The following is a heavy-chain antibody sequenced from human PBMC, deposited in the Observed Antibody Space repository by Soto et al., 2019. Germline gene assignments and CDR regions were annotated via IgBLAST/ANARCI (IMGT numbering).Heavy chain of an antibody. D-gene: IGHD3-10*01. CDR3: ARDADVLLWFGELLHQALDV. CDR2: INPSGGST. CDR1: GYTFTSYY. Sequence: ASVKVSCKASGYTFTSYYMHWVRQAPGQGLEWMGIINPSGGSTSYAQKFQGRVTMTRDTSTSTVYMELSSLRSEDTAVYYCARDADVLLWFGELLHQALDVWGQGTTVT. V-gene: IGHV1-46*01. J-gene: IGHJ6*02.